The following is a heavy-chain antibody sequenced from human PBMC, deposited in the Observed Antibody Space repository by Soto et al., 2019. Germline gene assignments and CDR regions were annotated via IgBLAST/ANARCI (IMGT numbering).Heavy chain of an antibody. CDR2: INHSGST. Sequence: SETLSLTCAVYGGSFSGYYWSWIRQPPGKGLEWIGEINHSGSTNYNPSLKSRVTISVDTSKNQFSLKLSSVTAADTAVYYCARDRLELGYCSGGSCQPDYYYGMDVWGQGTTVTVSS. CDR1: GGSFSGYY. J-gene: IGHJ6*02. D-gene: IGHD2-15*01. CDR3: ARDRLELGYCSGGSCQPDYYYGMDV. V-gene: IGHV4-34*01.